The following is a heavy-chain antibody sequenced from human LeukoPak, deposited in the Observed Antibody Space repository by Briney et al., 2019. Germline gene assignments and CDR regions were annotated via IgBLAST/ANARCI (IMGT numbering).Heavy chain of an antibody. V-gene: IGHV3-23*01. CDR1: GFTFSNYA. J-gene: IGHJ4*02. CDR3: ASRYCSGGSCYNRYYFDY. CDR2: ITGSGGSA. Sequence: PGGSLRLSCAASGFTFSNYAMSWVRQTPGKGLEWVSAITGSGGSAYYADSVKGRFTISRDNSKNTLYLQMNSLRAEDTAIYYCASRYCSGGSCYNRYYFDYWGQGTLVIVSS. D-gene: IGHD2-15*01.